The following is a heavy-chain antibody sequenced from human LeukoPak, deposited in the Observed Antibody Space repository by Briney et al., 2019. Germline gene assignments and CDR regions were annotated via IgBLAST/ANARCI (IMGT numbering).Heavy chain of an antibody. Sequence: ASETLSLTCAVYGESFSGYYWSWIRQPPGKGLEWIGEINDSVTTNYSPSLKSRVTISIDSSKNQFSLKLSSVTAADTAVYYCARGASRGGDCYWEDYYYYGTDVWGQGTTVTVSS. CDR3: ARGASRGGDCYWEDYYYYGTDV. CDR2: INDSVTT. J-gene: IGHJ6*02. D-gene: IGHD2-21*02. CDR1: GESFSGYY. V-gene: IGHV4-34*01.